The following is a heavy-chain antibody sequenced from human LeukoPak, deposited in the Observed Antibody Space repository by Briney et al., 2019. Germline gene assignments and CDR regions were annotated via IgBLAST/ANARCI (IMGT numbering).Heavy chain of an antibody. J-gene: IGHJ4*02. CDR2: ISYDGSNK. V-gene: IGHV3-30*18. CDR3: AKDRVVGATTFSDY. CDR1: GFTFSSYG. D-gene: IGHD1-26*01. Sequence: GRSLRLFCAASGFTFSSYGMQCVRQAPGKALEWVAVISYDGSNKYYADSVKGRFTISRDNSKNTLYLQMNSLRAEDTAVYYCAKDRVVGATTFSDYWGQGTLVTVSS.